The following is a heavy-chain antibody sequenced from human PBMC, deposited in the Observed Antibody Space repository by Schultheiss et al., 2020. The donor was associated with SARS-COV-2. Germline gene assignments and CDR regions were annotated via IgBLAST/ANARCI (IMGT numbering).Heavy chain of an antibody. D-gene: IGHD4-11*01. CDR2: IYSGGST. CDR1: GFTFSSYA. CDR3: AIIATTVTTDY. J-gene: IGHJ4*02. V-gene: IGHV3-23*03. Sequence: GESLKISCAASGFTFSSYAMSWVRQAPGKGLEWVSVIYSGGSTYYADSVKGRFTISRDNSKNTLYLQMNSLRAEDTAVYYCAIIATTVTTDYWGQGTLVTVSS.